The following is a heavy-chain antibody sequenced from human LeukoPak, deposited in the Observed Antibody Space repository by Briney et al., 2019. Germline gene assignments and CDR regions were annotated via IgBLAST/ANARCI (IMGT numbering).Heavy chain of an antibody. CDR2: IYYSGST. J-gene: IGHJ4*02. Sequence: SETLSLTCTVSGGSISSSSYYWGWIRQPPGKGLEWIGSIYYSGSTYYNPSLKSRATISVDTSKNQFSLKLSSVTAADTAVYYCARVRYSSSWYPSYFDYWGQGTLVTVSS. CDR1: GGSISSSSYY. V-gene: IGHV4-39*01. D-gene: IGHD6-13*01. CDR3: ARVRYSSSWYPSYFDY.